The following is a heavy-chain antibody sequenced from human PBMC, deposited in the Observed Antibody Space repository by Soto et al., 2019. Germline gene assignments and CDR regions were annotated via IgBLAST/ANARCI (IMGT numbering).Heavy chain of an antibody. CDR1: GFTFSSYS. V-gene: IGHV3-48*01. D-gene: IGHD3-3*01. J-gene: IGHJ4*02. CDR3: ARVVYDFWSDIRGGYFDY. CDR2: ISSSSSTI. Sequence: EVQLVESGGGLVQPGGSLRLSCAASGFTFSSYSMNWVRQAPGKGLEWVSYISSSSSTIYYADSVKGRFTIARDNAENSLYLQMNSLRAEDTAVYYCARVVYDFWSDIRGGYFDYWGQGTLVTVSS.